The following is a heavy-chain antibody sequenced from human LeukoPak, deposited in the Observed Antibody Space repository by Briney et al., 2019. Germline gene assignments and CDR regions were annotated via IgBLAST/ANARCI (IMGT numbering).Heavy chain of an antibody. D-gene: IGHD3-10*01. CDR2: ISAYNGNT. CDR3: ARDRPVAYGSGSYNY. Sequence: GASVKVSCEASGYTFTSYGISWVRQAPGQGLEWMGWISAYNGNTNYAQKLQGRVTMTTDTSTSTAYMELRSLRSDDTAVYYCARDRPVAYGSGSYNYWGQGTLVTVSS. CDR1: GYTFTSYG. V-gene: IGHV1-18*01. J-gene: IGHJ4*02.